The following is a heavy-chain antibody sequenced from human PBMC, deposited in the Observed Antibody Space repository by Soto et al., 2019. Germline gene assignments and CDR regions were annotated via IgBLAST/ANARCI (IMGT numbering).Heavy chain of an antibody. Sequence: SETLSLTCAVSGGSISSGGYSWSWTRQPPGKGLEWIGYIYHSGSTYYNPSLKSRVTISVDRSKNQFSLKLSSVTAADTDVYYCARALITKVDYWGQGTLVTVSS. CDR2: IYHSGST. CDR3: ARALITKVDY. J-gene: IGHJ4*02. CDR1: GGSISSGGYS. D-gene: IGHD3-10*01. V-gene: IGHV4-30-2*01.